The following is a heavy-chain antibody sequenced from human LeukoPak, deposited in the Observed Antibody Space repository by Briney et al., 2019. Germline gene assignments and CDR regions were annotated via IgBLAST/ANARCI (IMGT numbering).Heavy chain of an antibody. CDR3: ARGYSSGWPDAFDI. D-gene: IGHD6-19*01. V-gene: IGHV4-31*03. J-gene: IGHJ3*02. Sequence: SQTLSLTCTVSGGSISSGGYYWSWIRQHPGKGLEWIGYIYYSESTYYNPSLKSRVTISVDTSKNQFSLKLSSVTAADTAVYYCARGYSSGWPDAFDIWGQGTMVTVSS. CDR1: GGSISSGGYY. CDR2: IYYSEST.